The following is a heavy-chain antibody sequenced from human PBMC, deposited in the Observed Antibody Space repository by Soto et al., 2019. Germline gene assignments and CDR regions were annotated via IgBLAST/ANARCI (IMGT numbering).Heavy chain of an antibody. Sequence: SVKVSCEASGGTFSSYAISWVRQAPGQGLEWMGGIIPIFGTANYAQKFQGRVTITADESTSTAYMELSSLRSEDTAVYYCARGLSGASAYFDYWGQGTLVTVSS. V-gene: IGHV1-69*13. CDR2: IIPIFGTA. CDR1: GGTFSSYA. D-gene: IGHD3-10*01. J-gene: IGHJ4*02. CDR3: ARGLSGASAYFDY.